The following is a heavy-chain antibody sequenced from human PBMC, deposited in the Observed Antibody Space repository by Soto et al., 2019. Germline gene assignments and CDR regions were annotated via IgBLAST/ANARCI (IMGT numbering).Heavy chain of an antibody. CDR2: IKQDGSEK. D-gene: IGHD4-17*01. Sequence: GGSLRLSCAASGFTFSSYWMSWVRQAPGKGLEWVANIKQDGSEKYYVDSVKGRLTISTDNAKNSLYLQMNSLRAEDTAVYYCARRMHDYGDPYYYYYYGMDVWGQGTTVTVSS. J-gene: IGHJ6*02. CDR3: ARRMHDYGDPYYYYYYGMDV. V-gene: IGHV3-7*05. CDR1: GFTFSSYW.